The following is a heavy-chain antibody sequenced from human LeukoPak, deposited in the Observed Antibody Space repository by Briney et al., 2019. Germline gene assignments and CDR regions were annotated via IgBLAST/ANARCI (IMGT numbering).Heavy chain of an antibody. J-gene: IGHJ6*03. CDR2: IYYSGST. Sequence: SQTLSLTCTVSGGSISSGDYYWSWIRQPPGKGLEWIGYIYYSGSTYYNPSLMSRVTISVATSKNQFSPKLSSVTAADTAVYYCARACGGSCLYYYYYMDVWGKGTTVTVSS. CDR1: GGSISSGDYY. D-gene: IGHD2-15*01. V-gene: IGHV4-30-4*01. CDR3: ARACGGSCLYYYYYMDV.